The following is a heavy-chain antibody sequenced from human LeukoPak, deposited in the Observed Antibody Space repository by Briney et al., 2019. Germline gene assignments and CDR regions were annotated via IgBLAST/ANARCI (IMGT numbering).Heavy chain of an antibody. D-gene: IGHD2-15*01. J-gene: IGHJ2*01. CDR3: ARIGSGTCGGGSCYRPPYWYFDL. CDR1: RFTFGNYW. CDR2: INQDGNEK. V-gene: IGHV3-7*05. Sequence: GGSLRLSCAASRFTFGNYWMNWVRQAPGKGLEWVANINQDGNEKYYVDAVKGRLTISRDNAKNSLYLQMNSLSDEDTAVYYCARIGSGTCGGGSCYRPPYWYFDLWGRGTQVTVSS.